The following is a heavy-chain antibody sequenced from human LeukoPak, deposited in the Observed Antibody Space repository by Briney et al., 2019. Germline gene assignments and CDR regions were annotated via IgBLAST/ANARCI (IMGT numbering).Heavy chain of an antibody. Sequence: SVKVSCKASGGTFSSYAISWVRQAPGQGLEWMGGIIPIFGTANYAQKFQGRVTITADKSTSTAYMELSSLRSEDTAVYYCARAMGRMATSPRWYYYYMDVWGKGTTVTVSS. V-gene: IGHV1-69*06. D-gene: IGHD5-24*01. CDR1: GGTFSSYA. CDR2: IIPIFGTA. CDR3: ARAMGRMATSPRWYYYYMDV. J-gene: IGHJ6*03.